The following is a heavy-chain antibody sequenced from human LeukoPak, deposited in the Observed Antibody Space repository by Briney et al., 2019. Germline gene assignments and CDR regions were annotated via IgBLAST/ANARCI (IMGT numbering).Heavy chain of an antibody. CDR1: GYTFTSYG. CDR3: ARDRQGGY. Sequence: ASVKVSCKASGYTFTSYGISWVRQAPGQGLEWMGWISAYNGNTNYEQKLQDRVIMTTGTSTSTAYMELRNLISDDTAVYYCARDRQGGYWGQGTLVTVSS. V-gene: IGHV1-18*01. J-gene: IGHJ4*02. D-gene: IGHD1-26*01. CDR2: ISAYNGNT.